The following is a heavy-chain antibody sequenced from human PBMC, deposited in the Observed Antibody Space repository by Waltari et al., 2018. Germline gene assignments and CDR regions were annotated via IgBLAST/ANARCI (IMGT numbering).Heavy chain of an antibody. Sequence: QVQLVESGGGVVQPGGSLRLSCAASGFTLGSFSMHWLRQAPGKGLEWLAVTTYNGNNIFYGDSVKGRFTLSRDNSKSTLYLQMNNLSPDDTAIYYCARPKRDVGNFYFDNWGQGTLVIVSS. J-gene: IGHJ4*02. CDR2: TTYNGNNI. CDR1: GFTLGSFS. V-gene: IGHV3-30*03. D-gene: IGHD1-1*01. CDR3: ARPKRDVGNFYFDN.